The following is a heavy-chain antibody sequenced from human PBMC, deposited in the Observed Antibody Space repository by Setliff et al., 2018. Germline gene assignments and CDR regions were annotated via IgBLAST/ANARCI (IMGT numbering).Heavy chain of an antibody. D-gene: IGHD3-10*01. CDR2: IGHDDIT. CDR1: GFTFYNSA. CDR3: ARPLRYGDYYYYYGMDV. Sequence: GGSLRLSCAASGFTFYNSAMSWVRQAPGKGLEWISLIGHDDITYYADSVKGRFTVSRDISKNTVYLQMSTLRAEDTAMYYCARPLRYGDYYYYYGMDVWGQGTTVTVSS. J-gene: IGHJ6*02. V-gene: IGHV3-23*01.